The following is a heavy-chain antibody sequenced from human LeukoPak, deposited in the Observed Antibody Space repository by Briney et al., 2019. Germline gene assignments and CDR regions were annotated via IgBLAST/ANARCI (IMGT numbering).Heavy chain of an antibody. CDR3: ARDYYYMDV. CDR1: GGSISSYY. J-gene: IGHJ6*03. V-gene: IGHV4-59*01. Sequence: SETLSLTCTVSGGSISSYYWSWIRQPPGKGLEWIGYIYDSGSTNYNPSLKSRVTISVDTSKNQFSLKLSSVTAADTAVYYCARDYYYMDVWGKGTTVTISS. CDR2: IYDSGST.